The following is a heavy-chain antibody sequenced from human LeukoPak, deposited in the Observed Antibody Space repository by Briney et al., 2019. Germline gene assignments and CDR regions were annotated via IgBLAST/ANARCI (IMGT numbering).Heavy chain of an antibody. CDR1: GGSISSGGYY. CDR3: AFESLYCSSTSCNKYFDY. CDR2: IYYSGST. V-gene: IGHV4-31*03. Sequence: TLSLTCTVSGGSISSGGYYWSWIRQHPGKGLEWIGYIYYSGSTYYNPSLKSRVTISVDTSKNQFSLKLSSVTAADTAVYYCAFESLYCSSTSCNKYFDYWGQGTLVTVSS. D-gene: IGHD2-2*01. J-gene: IGHJ4*02.